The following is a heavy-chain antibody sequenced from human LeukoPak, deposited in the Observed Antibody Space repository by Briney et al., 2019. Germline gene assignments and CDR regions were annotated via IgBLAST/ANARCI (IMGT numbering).Heavy chain of an antibody. CDR3: ARDGLNVGTSSLTR. D-gene: IGHD2-2*01. J-gene: IGHJ4*02. Sequence: GGSLRLSCAASGFTFSSYWMSWVRQAPGKGLEWVANIKQDGSEKYYVDSVKGRFTISRDNSKNTLYLQMNSLRAEDTAVYYCARDGLNVGTSSLTRWGQGTLVTVSS. V-gene: IGHV3-7*01. CDR1: GFTFSSYW. CDR2: IKQDGSEK.